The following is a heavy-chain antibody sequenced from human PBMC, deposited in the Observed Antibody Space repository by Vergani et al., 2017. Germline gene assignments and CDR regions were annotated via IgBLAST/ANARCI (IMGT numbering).Heavy chain of an antibody. CDR1: GFAFSQAW. D-gene: IGHD2-8*01. J-gene: IGHJ4*02. CDR3: WDTNYANRWDF. CDR2: SKPKTEGGTT. V-gene: IGHV3-15*05. Sequence: EVRLVESGGGLVKPGGSLRLSCQVSGFAFSQAWMNWVRQSPGKGLEYIGLSKPKTEGGTTHYNAAMKVKVTISRDDSKSVLFLEMTNWAPEDMAVYYCWDTNYANRWDFCGQGSLVTVSS.